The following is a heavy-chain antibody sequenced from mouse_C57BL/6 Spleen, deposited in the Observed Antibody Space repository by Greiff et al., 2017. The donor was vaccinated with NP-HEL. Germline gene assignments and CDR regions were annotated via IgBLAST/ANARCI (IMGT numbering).Heavy chain of an antibody. CDR1: GYTFTSYW. V-gene: IGHV1-52*01. CDR3: AREGTAQATPFAY. Sequence: QVQLQQPGAELVRPGSSVKLSCKASGYTFTSYWMHWVKQRPRQGLEWIGNIDPSDSETHYNQKFKDKATLTVDKSSSTAYMQLSSLTSEDSAVYYCAREGTAQATPFAYWGQGTLVTVSA. CDR2: IDPSDSET. J-gene: IGHJ3*01. D-gene: IGHD3-2*02.